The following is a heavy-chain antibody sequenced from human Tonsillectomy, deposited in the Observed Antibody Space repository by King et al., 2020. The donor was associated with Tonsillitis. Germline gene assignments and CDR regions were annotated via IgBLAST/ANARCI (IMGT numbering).Heavy chain of an antibody. Sequence: VQLVESGGGVVQPGESLRLSCEGSGFTFSTYKFNWVRQAPGKGLEGISYISPNSTTIQYADSVKGRFTISRDDAKNSGFLQMNSLRAEETAVYYCAWDGWMGGQGTLVTVAS. V-gene: IGHV3-48*01. CDR3: AWDGWM. J-gene: IGHJ4*02. D-gene: IGHD5-12*01. CDR2: ISPNSTTI. CDR1: GFTFSTYK.